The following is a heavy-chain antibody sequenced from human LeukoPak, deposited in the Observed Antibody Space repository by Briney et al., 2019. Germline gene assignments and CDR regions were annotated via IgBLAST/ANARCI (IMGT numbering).Heavy chain of an antibody. CDR2: IIHSGST. J-gene: IGHJ5*02. V-gene: IGHV4-34*12. CDR1: GGSFSGYY. D-gene: IGHD3-16*02. CDR3: ARNDYVWGSYRLNWFDP. Sequence: TSETLSLTCAVYGGSFSGYYWSWIRQPPGKGLEWIGEIIHSGSTNYNPSLKSRVTISVDTSKNQFSLKLSSVTAADTAVYYCARNDYVWGSYRLNWFDPWGQGTLVTVSS.